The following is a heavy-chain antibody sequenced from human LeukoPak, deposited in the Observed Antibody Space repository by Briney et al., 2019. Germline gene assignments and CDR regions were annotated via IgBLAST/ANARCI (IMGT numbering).Heavy chain of an antibody. Sequence: PSETLSLTCTVSGGSISSYYWSWIRQPPGKGLEWIEYIYHSVSTNYNPSLKSRVTMSVDTSKNQFSLKLSSVTAADTAVYYCAAYCGTSTCSGEGLDYWGQGTLVTVSS. CDR3: AAYCGTSTCSGEGLDY. CDR2: IYHSVST. J-gene: IGHJ4*02. D-gene: IGHD2-21*01. CDR1: GGSISSYY. V-gene: IGHV4-59*01.